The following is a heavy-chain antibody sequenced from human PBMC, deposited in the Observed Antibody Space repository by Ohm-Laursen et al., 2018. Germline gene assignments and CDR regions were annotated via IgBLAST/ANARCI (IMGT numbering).Heavy chain of an antibody. CDR3: ASFSYYDFWSGPDGMDV. CDR1: GYTFTSYD. Sequence: ASVKVSCKASGYTFTSYDINWVRQATGQGLEWMGWMNPNSGSTGYAQKFQGRVTMTRNTSISTAYMELSSLRSEDTAVYYCASFSYYDFWSGPDGMDVWGQGTTVTVSS. CDR2: MNPNSGST. J-gene: IGHJ6*02. V-gene: IGHV1-8*01. D-gene: IGHD3-3*01.